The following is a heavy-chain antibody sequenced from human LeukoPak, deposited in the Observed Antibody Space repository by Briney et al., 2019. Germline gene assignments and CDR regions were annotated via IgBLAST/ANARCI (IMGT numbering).Heavy chain of an antibody. CDR2: ISGSGGST. Sequence: GGSLRLSCAASGFTFSSYAMSWVRQAPGKGLEWVSAISGSGGSTYYADSVKGRFTISRDNSKNTLYLQMKSLRAEDTAVYYCAKTDCSSTSCYTLGFDYWGQGTLVTVSS. CDR1: GFTFSSYA. J-gene: IGHJ4*02. CDR3: AKTDCSSTSCYTLGFDY. V-gene: IGHV3-23*01. D-gene: IGHD2-2*02.